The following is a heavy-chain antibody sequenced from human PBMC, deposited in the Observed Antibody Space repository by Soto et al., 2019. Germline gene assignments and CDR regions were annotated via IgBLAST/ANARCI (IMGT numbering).Heavy chain of an antibody. V-gene: IGHV1-46*01. CDR3: ARDNKPDNWFVP. Sequence: EKGLEWMGIINPSGGSTSYAQKFQGRVTMTRDTSTSTVYMELSSLRSEDTAVFYCARDNKPDNWFVPWFQRTLVSVSS. CDR2: INPSGGST. J-gene: IGHJ5*02.